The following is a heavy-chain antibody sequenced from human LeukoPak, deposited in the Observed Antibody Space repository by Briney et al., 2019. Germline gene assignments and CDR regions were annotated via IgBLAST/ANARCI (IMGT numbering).Heavy chain of an antibody. J-gene: IGHJ3*02. V-gene: IGHV1-69*13. CDR1: GGSFSSYS. CDR2: FVPIFETT. CDR3: ARMKRITIFGVVIGGAFDI. D-gene: IGHD3-3*01. Sequence: ASVKVSCKASGGSFSSYSISWVRQAPDQGLEWMGGFVPIFETTNIAQKFQGRVTFTADESTTTAYMELSSLRSEDTAVYYCARMKRITIFGVVIGGAFDIWGQGTMVTVSS.